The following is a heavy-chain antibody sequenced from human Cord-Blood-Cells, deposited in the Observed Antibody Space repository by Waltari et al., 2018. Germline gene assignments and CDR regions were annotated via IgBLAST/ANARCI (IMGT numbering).Heavy chain of an antibody. CDR1: GYTFTGYY. J-gene: IGHJ3*01. V-gene: IGHV1-2*04. CDR2: INPNSGGT. CDR3: ARGRSVTILRPALNRDAFDF. Sequence: QVQLVQSGAEVKKPGASVKVSCKASGYTFTGYYMHWVRQAPGQGLEWMGWINPNSGGTNYAQKFQGWVTMTRDTSISTAYMELGRLRSDDTAVYYCARGRSVTILRPALNRDAFDFWGQGTMVTVSS. D-gene: IGHD3-3*01.